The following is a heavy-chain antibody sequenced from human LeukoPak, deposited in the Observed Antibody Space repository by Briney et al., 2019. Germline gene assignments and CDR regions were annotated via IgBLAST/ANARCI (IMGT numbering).Heavy chain of an antibody. V-gene: IGHV1-8*02. CDR2: MNPNSGNT. CDR1: GYTFTSYD. D-gene: IGHD6-19*01. J-gene: IGHJ3*02. Sequence: ASVKVSCKASGYTFTSYDINWVRQATGQGLEWMGWMNPNSGNTGYAQKFQGRVTMTRDMSTSTVYMELSSLRSEDTAVYYCARGFWDSSGWYDAFDIWGQGTMVTVSS. CDR3: ARGFWDSSGWYDAFDI.